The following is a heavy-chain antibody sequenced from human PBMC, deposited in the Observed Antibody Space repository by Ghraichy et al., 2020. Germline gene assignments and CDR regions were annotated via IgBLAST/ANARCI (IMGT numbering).Heavy chain of an antibody. CDR1: GGSVSSSNYY. V-gene: IGHV4-39*01. J-gene: IGHJ4*02. Sequence: SETLSLTCTVSGGSVSSSNYYWGWIRQPPGKGLEWIANIHHSGSTYYNPSLKSRVTISIDTSKNQFSLNVTSVTAADTAVYYCARVIGTVEVAGTGKYYFDCWGQGTLGTVSS. CDR2: IHHSGST. D-gene: IGHD6-19*01. CDR3: ARVIGTVEVAGTGKYYFDC.